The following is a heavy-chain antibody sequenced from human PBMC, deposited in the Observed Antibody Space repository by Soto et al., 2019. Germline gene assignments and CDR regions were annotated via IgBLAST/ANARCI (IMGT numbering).Heavy chain of an antibody. CDR2: IWYDGSKK. D-gene: IGHD1-1*01. V-gene: IGHV3-33*01. J-gene: IGHJ6*02. CDR1: GLTFSSYG. Sequence: QVQLVESGGDVVQPGRSLRLSCAASGLTFSSYGMYWVRQAPGKGLEWVALIWYDGSKKYYADSVKGRFTISRDNSKNTLYLQMNRLRAEDTAVYYCARDRGAGDYYYGMDVWGQGTTVTVSS. CDR3: ARDRGAGDYYYGMDV.